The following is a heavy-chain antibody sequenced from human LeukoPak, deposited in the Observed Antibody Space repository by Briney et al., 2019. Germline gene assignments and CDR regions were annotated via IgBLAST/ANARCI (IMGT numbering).Heavy chain of an antibody. CDR3: ARVSGTIGGAFDI. V-gene: IGHV3-7*01. CDR2: IKQDGSEK. CDR1: GFTFTNYW. J-gene: IGHJ3*02. D-gene: IGHD2-8*01. Sequence: GGSLRLSCAASGFTFTNYWMTWVRPAPGKGLEWVASIKQDGSEKYYVDSVKGRFTISRDNTKNSLYLQMNSLRAEDTAVYYCARVSGTIGGAFDIWGQGTMVTVSS.